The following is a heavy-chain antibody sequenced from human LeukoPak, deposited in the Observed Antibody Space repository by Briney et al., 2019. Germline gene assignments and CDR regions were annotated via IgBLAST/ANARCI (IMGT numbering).Heavy chain of an antibody. V-gene: IGHV3-33*01. Sequence: GGSLRLSCAASGFTFSSYGMHWVRQAPGKGLEWVAVILSDGSKEFYTDSVKGRFTISRDNSKNTLYLQMNSLRAEDTAVYYCARDLDYGAFDIWGQGTMVTVSS. J-gene: IGHJ3*02. CDR1: GFTFSSYG. D-gene: IGHD4-17*01. CDR2: ILSDGSKE. CDR3: ARDLDYGAFDI.